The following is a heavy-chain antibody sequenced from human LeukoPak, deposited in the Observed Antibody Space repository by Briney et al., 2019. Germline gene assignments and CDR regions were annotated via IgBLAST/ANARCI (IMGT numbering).Heavy chain of an antibody. J-gene: IGHJ4*02. Sequence: GGSLILSCAASGFTFSSYSTNWVRQAPGKGLEWVSSISSSSSYIYYADSVKGRFTISRDNAKNSLYLQMNSLRAEDTAVYYCAMAGDYGDYFDYWGQGTLVTVSS. D-gene: IGHD4/OR15-4a*01. CDR1: GFTFSSYS. V-gene: IGHV3-21*06. CDR2: ISSSSSYI. CDR3: AMAGDYGDYFDY.